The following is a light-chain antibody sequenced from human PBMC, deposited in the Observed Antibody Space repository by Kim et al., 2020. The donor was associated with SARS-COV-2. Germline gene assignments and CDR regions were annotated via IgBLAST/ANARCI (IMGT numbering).Light chain of an antibody. CDR3: QQYGSSPLT. CDR1: QSFGGSY. CDR2: GAS. Sequence: EVVLTQSPGTLSLSPGERATLSCRASQSFGGSYLAWYQQKSGQAPRLLIYGASIRATGIPDRFSGSGSGIDFTLTITRLEPEDFAVYYCQQYGSSPLTFGGGTKVDIK. V-gene: IGKV3-20*01. J-gene: IGKJ4*01.